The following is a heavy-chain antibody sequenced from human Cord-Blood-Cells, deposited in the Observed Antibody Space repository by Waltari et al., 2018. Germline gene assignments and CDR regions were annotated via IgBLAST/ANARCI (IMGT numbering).Heavy chain of an antibody. Sequence: QVQLQQWGAGLLKPSETLSLTCAVYGGSFSGYYWSWIRQPPGKGLEWIGEINHSGSTNYHPSLKSRATISGATSKNQFSLKLSSVTAADTAVYYCAREGGRNYYDSSGYYYYYGMDVWGQGTTVTVSS. CDR3: AREGGRNYYDSSGYYYYYGMDV. CDR2: INHSGST. J-gene: IGHJ6*02. V-gene: IGHV4-34*01. CDR1: GGSFSGYY. D-gene: IGHD3-22*01.